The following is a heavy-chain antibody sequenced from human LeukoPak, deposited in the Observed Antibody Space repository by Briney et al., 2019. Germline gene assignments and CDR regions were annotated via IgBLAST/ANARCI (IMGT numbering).Heavy chain of an antibody. Sequence: PGGSLRLSCAASGLTVSSNYMSWVRQAPGKGLEWVSVIYSGGSTYYADSVKGRFTISRDNSKNTLYLQVNSLRAEDTAVYYCAKSAGTSFDYWGQGTLVTVSS. V-gene: IGHV3-53*01. CDR2: IYSGGST. CDR1: GLTVSSNY. D-gene: IGHD1-7*01. J-gene: IGHJ4*02. CDR3: AKSAGTSFDY.